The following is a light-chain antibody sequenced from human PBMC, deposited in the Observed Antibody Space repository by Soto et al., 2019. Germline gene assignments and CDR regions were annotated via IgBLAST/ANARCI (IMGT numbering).Light chain of an antibody. CDR3: ETWDTNVVV. CDR1: SGHSTYI. Sequence: QPVLTQSSSASASLGSSVKLTCTLSSGHSTYIIAWHQQQPGTAPRYLMKLEGSGSYNKGSGIPDRFSGSSSGADRYLTISNLQFEDEADYYCETWDTNVVVFGGGTKLTVL. J-gene: IGLJ2*01. CDR2: LEGSGSY. V-gene: IGLV4-60*02.